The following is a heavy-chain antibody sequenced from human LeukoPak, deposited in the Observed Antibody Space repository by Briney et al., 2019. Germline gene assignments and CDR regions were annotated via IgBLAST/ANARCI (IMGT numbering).Heavy chain of an antibody. CDR1: GYTFTNYG. D-gene: IGHD4-17*01. V-gene: IGHV1-18*01. Sequence: ASVKVSCKTSGYTFTNYGISWLRQAPGQGLEWLGWISTHKGSTVFAQSVQDRVTMTTDTSTSTAHMELRSLRSDDTAVYYCARDPDGDYDFDYWGQGTLVTVSS. CDR3: ARDPDGDYDFDY. CDR2: ISTHKGST. J-gene: IGHJ4*02.